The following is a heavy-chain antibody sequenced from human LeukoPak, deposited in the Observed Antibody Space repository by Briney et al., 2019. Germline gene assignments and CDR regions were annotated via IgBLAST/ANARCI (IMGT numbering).Heavy chain of an antibody. D-gene: IGHD1-1*01. CDR1: GIVFSDYY. CDR3: ARRTSLTGIIDL. V-gene: IGHV3-11*04. J-gene: IGHJ5*02. Sequence: GGSLRLSCAASGIVFSDYYMTWVRQAPGKGLESISYISYTGRTIHYADSVKGRFTISRDNAQKSLYLQMNSLRADDTAVYYWARRTSLTGIIDLWGQGTVVSVSS. CDR2: ISYTGRTI.